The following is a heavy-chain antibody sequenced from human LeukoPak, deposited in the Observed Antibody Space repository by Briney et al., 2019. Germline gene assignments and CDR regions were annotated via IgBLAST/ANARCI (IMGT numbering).Heavy chain of an antibody. CDR2: ISGSGGST. J-gene: IGHJ6*02. CDR1: GFTFSSYA. V-gene: IGHV3-23*01. D-gene: IGHD6-13*01. Sequence: GGSLRLSCAASGFTFSSYAMSWVRQAPGKGLEWVPAISGSGGSTYYADSVKGRFTISRDNFKNTLYLQMNSLRAEDTAVYYCAAQQLVLYYGMDVWGQGTTVTVSS. CDR3: AAQQLVLYYGMDV.